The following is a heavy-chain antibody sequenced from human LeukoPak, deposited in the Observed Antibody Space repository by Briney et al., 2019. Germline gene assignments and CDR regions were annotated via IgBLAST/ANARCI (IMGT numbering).Heavy chain of an antibody. V-gene: IGHV3-73*01. Sequence: GGSLRLSCAASGFTFSGSAMHWVRQASGKGLEWVGRIRSKANSYETAYAASVKGRFTISRDDPKNTAYLQMNGLKTEDTAVYYCIRWYPFDYWGQGTLVTVSS. D-gene: IGHD2-15*01. J-gene: IGHJ4*02. CDR3: IRWYPFDY. CDR1: GFTFSGSA. CDR2: IRSKANSYET.